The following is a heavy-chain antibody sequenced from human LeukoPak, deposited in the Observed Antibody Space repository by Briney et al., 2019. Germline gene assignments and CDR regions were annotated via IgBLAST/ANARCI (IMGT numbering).Heavy chain of an antibody. D-gene: IGHD3-3*01. Sequence: SETLSLSCAVSGPSTTSVYYWAWIRQPPGKGPEWVGSLFQSGNTYYKPSLKSRVSLSMDTSKNHFSLRLTSVTAADTAIYYCARGNYDDYFDHWGQGTLVTVSP. V-gene: IGHV4-38-2*01. CDR1: GPSTTSVYY. CDR3: ARGNYDDYFDH. J-gene: IGHJ4*02. CDR2: LFQSGNT.